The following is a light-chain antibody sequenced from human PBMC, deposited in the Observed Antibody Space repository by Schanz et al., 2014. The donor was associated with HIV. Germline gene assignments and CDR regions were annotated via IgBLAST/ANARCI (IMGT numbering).Light chain of an antibody. CDR1: SSDVGHYNY. J-gene: IGLJ3*02. Sequence: QSALTQPRSVSGSPGQSVTISCTGTSSDVGHYNYISWYQQHPDRAPRLMIYDVTKRPSGVPDRFSGSKSGNTASLTISGLQAEDEADYYCSSYAGSNNFWVFGGGTKLTVL. V-gene: IGLV2-11*01. CDR2: DVT. CDR3: SSYAGSNNFWV.